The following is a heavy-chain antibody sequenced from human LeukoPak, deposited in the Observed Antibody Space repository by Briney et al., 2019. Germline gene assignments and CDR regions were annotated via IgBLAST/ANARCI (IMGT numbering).Heavy chain of an antibody. CDR2: INHSGST. V-gene: IGHV4-34*01. D-gene: IGHD5-18*01. Sequence: SETLSLTCAVYGGSFSGYYWSWIRQPPGKGLEWSGEINHSGSTNYNPSLKSRVTISVDTSKNQFSLKLSSVTAADTAVYYCARLDVDTAMVRAYYFDYWGQGTLVTVSS. J-gene: IGHJ4*02. CDR3: ARLDVDTAMVRAYYFDY. CDR1: GGSFSGYY.